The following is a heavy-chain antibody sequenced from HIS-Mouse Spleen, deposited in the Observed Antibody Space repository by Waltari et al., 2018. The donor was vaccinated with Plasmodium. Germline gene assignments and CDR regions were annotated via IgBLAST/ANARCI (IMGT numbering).Heavy chain of an antibody. Sequence: QVQLQQWGAGLLKPSETLSLTCAVYGGSFSGYYWSWIRQPPGKGLEWIGEINHSGSTNYHPSIKGRVTISVDTSKNQFSLTLSSVTAADTAVYYCARVTSSGVYWYFDLWGRGTLVTVSS. CDR3: ARVTSSGVYWYFDL. CDR1: GGSFSGYY. CDR2: INHSGST. D-gene: IGHD3-3*01. V-gene: IGHV4-34*01. J-gene: IGHJ2*01.